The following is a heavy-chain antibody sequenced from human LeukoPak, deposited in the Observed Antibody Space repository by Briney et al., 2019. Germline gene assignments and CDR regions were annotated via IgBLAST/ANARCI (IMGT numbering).Heavy chain of an antibody. CDR1: GFTFDDYA. Sequence: RAGGSLRLSCAASGFTFDDYAMNWVRQAPGKGLEWVSGINWNGASTSYADSVKGRFAISRDNAKNSLYLQMNSLRAEDTALYYCARAFVPTVGAHDYWGQGTLVTVSS. CDR3: ARAFVPTVGAHDY. V-gene: IGHV3-20*04. J-gene: IGHJ4*02. D-gene: IGHD1-26*01. CDR2: INWNGAST.